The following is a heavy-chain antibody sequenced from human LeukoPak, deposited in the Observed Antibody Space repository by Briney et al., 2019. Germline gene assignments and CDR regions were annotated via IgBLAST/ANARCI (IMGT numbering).Heavy chain of an antibody. CDR1: GFTFDDYG. CDR2: INSDGINT. V-gene: IGHV3-74*01. D-gene: IGHD3-22*01. J-gene: IGHJ5*02. Sequence: GGSVRLSCAASGFTFDDYGMSWVRQAPGKGLVWVSRINSDGINTSYADSVKGRFTISRDNAKNTLNLQMNSLRAEDTAVYYCARDLGQYYDTSDNWFDPWGQGTLVTVSS. CDR3: ARDLGQYYDTSDNWFDP.